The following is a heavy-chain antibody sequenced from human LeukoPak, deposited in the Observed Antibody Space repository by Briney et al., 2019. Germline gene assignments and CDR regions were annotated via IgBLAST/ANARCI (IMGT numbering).Heavy chain of an antibody. J-gene: IGHJ4*02. D-gene: IGHD3-3*01. V-gene: IGHV3-7*01. Sequence: HPGGSLRLSCAASEFTFSAFWMSWVRQAPGKGLEWVANINQDGSAKHYVDSVKGRFTVSRDNAENSLYLQTNSLRAEDTAVYYCARLWGDATIFGLWGQGTLVTVSS. CDR2: INQDGSAK. CDR3: ARLWGDATIFGL. CDR1: EFTFSAFW.